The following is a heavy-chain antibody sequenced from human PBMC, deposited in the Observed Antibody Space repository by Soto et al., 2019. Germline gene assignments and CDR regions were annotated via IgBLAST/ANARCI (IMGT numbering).Heavy chain of an antibody. CDR3: ARGHYGLDV. J-gene: IGHJ6*02. V-gene: IGHV3-11*01. CDR2: IWSSGTNI. CDR1: GFTFSDHY. Sequence: GGSLRLSCAASGFTFSDHYISWIRQAPGKGLEWVSYIWSSGTNIYYADSVKGRFSISRDNAKSSVYLQMDSLRAEDTAIYYCARGHYGLDVWGQGTTVTVSS.